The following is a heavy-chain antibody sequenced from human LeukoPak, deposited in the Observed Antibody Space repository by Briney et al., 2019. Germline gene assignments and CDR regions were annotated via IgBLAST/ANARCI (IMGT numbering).Heavy chain of an antibody. CDR3: ARGPYYYDSSLTFDY. D-gene: IGHD3-22*01. CDR2: INPNSGGT. CDR1: GYTFTGYY. V-gene: IGHV1-2*02. J-gene: IGHJ4*02. Sequence: ASVKVSCKASGYTFTGYYMHWVRQAPGQGLEWMGWINPNSGGTNYAQKFQGRVTMTRDTSISTAYMELSRLRSDDTAVYYCARGPYYYDSSLTFDYWGQGTLVTVSS.